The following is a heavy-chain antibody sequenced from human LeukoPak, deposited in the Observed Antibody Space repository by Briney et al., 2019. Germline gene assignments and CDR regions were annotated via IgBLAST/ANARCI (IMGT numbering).Heavy chain of an antibody. D-gene: IGHD2-2*01. CDR2: ISGSGGST. J-gene: IGHJ4*02. CDR3: ANVRYCSSTSCPDY. CDR1: GFTFSSYA. V-gene: IGHV3-23*01. Sequence: GGSLRLSCAASGFTFSSYAMSWVRQAPGKGLEWVSAISGSGGSTYYADSVKGRFTIFRDNSKNTLYLQMNSLRAEDTAVYYCANVRYCSSTSCPDYWGQGTLVTVSS.